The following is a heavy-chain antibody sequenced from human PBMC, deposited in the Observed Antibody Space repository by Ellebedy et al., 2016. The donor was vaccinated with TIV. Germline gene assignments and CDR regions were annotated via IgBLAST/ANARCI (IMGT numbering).Heavy chain of an antibody. V-gene: IGHV4-61*01. CDR1: SGSVSGGSFY. J-gene: IGHJ6*02. D-gene: IGHD2-2*01. CDR2: IYYSGST. Sequence: SETLSLXXTVSSGSVSGGSFYWSWIRQPPGKGLEWIGYIYYSGSTIYNPSLKSRVTISVDTSKNQFSLKLTSVTAADTAVYYCARAVVPAAIYSHYGVDVWGQGTTVTVSS. CDR3: ARAVVPAAIYSHYGVDV.